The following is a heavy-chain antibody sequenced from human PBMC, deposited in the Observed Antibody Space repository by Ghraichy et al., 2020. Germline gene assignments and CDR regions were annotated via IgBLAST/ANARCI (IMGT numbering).Heavy chain of an antibody. CDR3: AKVGSAVAGIFVDY. CDR1: GFTFSSYA. D-gene: IGHD6-19*01. V-gene: IGHV3-23*01. J-gene: IGHJ4*02. Sequence: GESLNISCAASGFTFSSYAMTWVRQAPGKGLEWVALISGSGSTYYADSVKGRFTISRDNSKNTLYLQMNSLRAEDTAVYYCAKVGSAVAGIFVDYWGQGTLVTVSS. CDR2: ISGSGST.